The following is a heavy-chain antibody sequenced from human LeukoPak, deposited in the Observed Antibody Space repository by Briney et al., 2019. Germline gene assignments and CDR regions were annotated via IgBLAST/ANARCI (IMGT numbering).Heavy chain of an antibody. V-gene: IGHV3-21*01. Sequence: GGSLRLYCAASGFTFSSYSMNWVRQAPGKGLEWVSSISSSSSYIYYADSVKGRFTISRDNAKNSLYLQMNSLRAEDTAVYYCARDLDCGGDCYRLFDYWGQGTLVTVSS. CDR2: ISSSSSYI. CDR1: GFTFSSYS. J-gene: IGHJ4*02. CDR3: ARDLDCGGDCYRLFDY. D-gene: IGHD2-21*02.